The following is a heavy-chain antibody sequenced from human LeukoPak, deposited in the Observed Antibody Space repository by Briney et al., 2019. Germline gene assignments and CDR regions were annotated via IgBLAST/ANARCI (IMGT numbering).Heavy chain of an antibody. Sequence: GGSLRLSCAASGFIFNSYAMNWVRQAPGKGLEWVSSISASGGSTYYADSVKGRFTISRDNSKNTLYLQMNSLRAEDTAVYYCAKEGMMRLYYFDYWGQGTLVIVSS. J-gene: IGHJ4*02. CDR2: ISASGGST. CDR3: AKEGMMRLYYFDY. CDR1: GFIFNSYA. D-gene: IGHD2-21*02. V-gene: IGHV3-23*01.